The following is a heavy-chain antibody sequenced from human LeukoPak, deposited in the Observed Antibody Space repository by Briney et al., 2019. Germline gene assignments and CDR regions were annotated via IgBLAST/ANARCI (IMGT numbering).Heavy chain of an antibody. Sequence: PGGSLRLSCAASGFTFSSYGMHWVRQAPGPGLEWVAVIWYDGSNKYYADSVKGRFTSSRDNSEDTLYLQMNSLRADDTAVYYCARDPPYYYDSSGYYQGYFDYWGQGTLVTVSS. V-gene: IGHV3-33*01. CDR2: IWYDGSNK. J-gene: IGHJ4*02. CDR1: GFTFSSYG. CDR3: ARDPPYYYDSSGYYQGYFDY. D-gene: IGHD3-22*01.